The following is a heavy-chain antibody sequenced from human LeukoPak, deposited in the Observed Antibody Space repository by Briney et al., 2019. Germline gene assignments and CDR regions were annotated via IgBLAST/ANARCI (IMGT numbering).Heavy chain of an antibody. D-gene: IGHD6-19*01. V-gene: IGHV3-21*01. Sequence: GGSLRLSCAASGFTFSSYSMNWVRQAPGRGLEWVSSISSSSSYIYYADSVKGRFTISRDNDKNSLYLQMNSPRAEDTAVYYCARGSGIAVAGTVYWGQGTLVTVS. J-gene: IGHJ4*02. CDR1: GFTFSSYS. CDR2: ISSSSSYI. CDR3: ARGSGIAVAGTVY.